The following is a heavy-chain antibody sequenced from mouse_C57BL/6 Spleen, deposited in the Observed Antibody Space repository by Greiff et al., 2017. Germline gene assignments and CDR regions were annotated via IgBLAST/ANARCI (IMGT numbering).Heavy chain of an antibody. CDR2: INPSSGYT. J-gene: IGHJ4*01. CDR1: GYTFTSYW. CDR3: APLLASYAMDY. D-gene: IGHD2-10*01. Sequence: QVQLQQSGAELAKPGASVKLSCKASGYTFTSYWMHWVKQRPGQGLEWIGYINPSSGYTKYNQKFKDKATLTADKSSSPAYMQLSSLTYEDSAVYYCAPLLASYAMDYWGQGTSVTVSS. V-gene: IGHV1-7*01.